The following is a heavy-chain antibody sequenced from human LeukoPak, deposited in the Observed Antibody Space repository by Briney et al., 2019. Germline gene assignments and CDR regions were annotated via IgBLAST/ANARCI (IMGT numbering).Heavy chain of an antibody. V-gene: IGHV1-69*04. Sequence: ASVKVSCKASGGTFSSYAISWVRQAPGQGLEWMGRIIPILGIANYAQKFQGRVTITADKSTSTAYMELSSLRSEDTAVYYCARGAESSGDAFDIWGQGTMVTVSS. CDR3: ARGAESSGDAFDI. D-gene: IGHD3-16*01. CDR1: GGTFSSYA. J-gene: IGHJ3*02. CDR2: IIPILGIA.